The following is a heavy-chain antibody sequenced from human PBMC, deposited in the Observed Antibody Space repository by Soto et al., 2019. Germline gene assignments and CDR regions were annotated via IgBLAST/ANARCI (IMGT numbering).Heavy chain of an antibody. CDR2: ISYDGSNK. D-gene: IGHD1-26*01. J-gene: IGHJ6*02. Sequence: QVQLVESGGGVVQPGRSLRLSCAASGFTFSSYAMHWVRQAPGKGLEWVAVISYDGSNKYYADSVKGRFTISRDNSKNTLYLQMNSLRAEDTAGYYCARGYQYPQGMDVWGQGTTVTVSS. CDR3: ARGYQYPQGMDV. V-gene: IGHV3-30-3*01. CDR1: GFTFSSYA.